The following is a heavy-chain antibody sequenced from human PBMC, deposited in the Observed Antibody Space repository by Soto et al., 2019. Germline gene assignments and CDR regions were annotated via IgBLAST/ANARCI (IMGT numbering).Heavy chain of an antibody. CDR1: GYTFTSYD. CDR3: ARVVDTAMVTGLYYFDY. D-gene: IGHD5-18*01. Sequence: QVQLLQSGAEVRKPGASVKVSCKASGYTFTSYDINWVRQAPGQGLEWMGWISVYNGNTNYAQKRQGRVTMTTDTSTSTAYMELRSLRSDDTAVYYCARVVDTAMVTGLYYFDYWGQGTLVTVSS. CDR2: ISVYNGNT. V-gene: IGHV1-18*01. J-gene: IGHJ4*02.